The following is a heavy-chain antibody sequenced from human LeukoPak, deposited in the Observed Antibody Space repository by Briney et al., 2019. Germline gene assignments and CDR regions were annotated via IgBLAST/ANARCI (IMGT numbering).Heavy chain of an antibody. J-gene: IGHJ3*02. CDR3: ARGGGAVAGTRFVAFDI. V-gene: IGHV3-13*01. CDR1: GFTFSSYD. CDR2: IGTAGDT. D-gene: IGHD6-19*01. Sequence: GGSLRLSCAASGFTFSSYDMHWVRQATGKGLEWVSAIGTAGDTYYPGSVKGRFTISRENAKNSLYPQMNSLRAGDTAVYYCARGGGAVAGTRFVAFDIWGQGTMVTVSS.